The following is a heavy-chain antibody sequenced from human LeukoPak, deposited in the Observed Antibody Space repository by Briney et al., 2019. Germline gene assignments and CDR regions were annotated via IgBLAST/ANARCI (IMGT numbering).Heavy chain of an antibody. CDR2: ISYDGSNK. Sequence: GRSLRLSCAASGFTFSSYAMHWVRQAPGKGLEWVAVISYDGSNKYYADSVKGRFTISRDNSKNTLYLQMNSLRAEDTAVYYCARERYNAFDRSSYFDYWGQGTLVTVSS. V-gene: IGHV3-30-3*01. CDR3: ARERYNAFDRSSYFDY. CDR1: GFTFSSYA. J-gene: IGHJ4*02. D-gene: IGHD1-1*01.